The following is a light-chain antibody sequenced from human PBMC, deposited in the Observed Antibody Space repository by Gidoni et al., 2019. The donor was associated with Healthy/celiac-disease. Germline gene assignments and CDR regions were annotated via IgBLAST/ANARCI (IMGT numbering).Light chain of an antibody. CDR1: QSLVYSDGNTS. J-gene: IGKJ4*01. CDR3: MQGTHWPPA. Sequence: DVVLTQSPLSLPVTLGQPASISCRSSQSLVYSDGNTSLNWFQQRPGQSPRRLIYKVSNRDSGVPDRFSGRGSGTDFTLKISRVEAEDVGVYYCMQGTHWPPAFXGXTKVEIK. CDR2: KVS. V-gene: IGKV2-30*01.